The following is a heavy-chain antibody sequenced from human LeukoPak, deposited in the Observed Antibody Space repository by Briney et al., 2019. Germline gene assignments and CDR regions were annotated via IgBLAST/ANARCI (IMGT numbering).Heavy chain of an antibody. CDR3: AKDGTESGSSWSSVDY. CDR1: GFTFDDYA. J-gene: IGHJ4*02. D-gene: IGHD6-13*01. V-gene: IGHV3-9*01. CDR2: ISWNSGSI. Sequence: GGSLRLSCAASGFTFDDYAMHWVRQAPGKGLEWVSGISWNSGSIGYADSVKGRFTISRDNAKNSLYLQMNSLRAEDTALYYCAKDGTESGSSWSSVDYWGQGTWSPSPQ.